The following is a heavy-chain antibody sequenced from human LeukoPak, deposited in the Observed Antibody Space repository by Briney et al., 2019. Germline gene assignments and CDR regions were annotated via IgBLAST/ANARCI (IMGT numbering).Heavy chain of an antibody. Sequence: ASVKVSCKASGYTFTGYYMHWVRQAPGQGLEWMGWISAYNGNTNYAQKLQGRVTMTTDTSTSTAYMELRSLRSDDTAVYYCARDRNGVVVAATIDYWGQGTLVTVSS. V-gene: IGHV1-18*04. CDR2: ISAYNGNT. J-gene: IGHJ4*02. CDR3: ARDRNGVVVAATIDY. D-gene: IGHD2-15*01. CDR1: GYTFTGYY.